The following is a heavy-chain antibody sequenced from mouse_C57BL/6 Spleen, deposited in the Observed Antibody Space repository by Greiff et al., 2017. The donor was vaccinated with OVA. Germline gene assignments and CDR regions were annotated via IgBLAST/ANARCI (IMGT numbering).Heavy chain of an antibody. D-gene: IGHD4-1*01. CDR1: GYTFTDYY. CDR3: ARGNLDWWYFDV. CDR2: IYPGSGNT. Sequence: QVQLQQSGAELVRPGASVKLSCKASGYTFTDYYINWVKQRPGQGLEWIARIYPGSGNTYYNEKFKGKATLTAEKSSSTAYMQLSSLTSEDSAVYVCARGNLDWWYFDVWGTGTTVTVSS. V-gene: IGHV1-76*01. J-gene: IGHJ1*03.